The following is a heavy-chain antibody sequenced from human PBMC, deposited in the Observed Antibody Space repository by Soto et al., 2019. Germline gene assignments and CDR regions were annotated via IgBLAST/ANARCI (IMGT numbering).Heavy chain of an antibody. CDR3: ARAHTVEGTEGYCSGGSGDSCGKSKPGWFDP. V-gene: IGHV4-39*01. CDR2: IYYSGST. CDR1: GGSIGSSSYY. D-gene: IGHD2-15*01. J-gene: IGHJ5*02. Sequence: SETLSLTCTVSGGSIGSSSYYWDWIRQPPGKGLEWIGSIYYSGSTYYNPSLKSRVTISVDTSKNQFSLKLSSVTAADTAVYYCARAHTVEGTEGYCSGGSGDSCGKSKPGWFDPWGQGTLVTVAS.